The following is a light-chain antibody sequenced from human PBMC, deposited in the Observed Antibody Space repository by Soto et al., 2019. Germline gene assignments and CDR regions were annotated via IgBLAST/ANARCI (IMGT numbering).Light chain of an antibody. CDR1: QAISGY. CDR2: DAA. J-gene: IGKJ4*01. CDR3: QQYSSYPLT. Sequence: DIQMTQSPSTLSASVADRVTIACRASQAISGYLAWYQRKPGKAPKLLIYDAANLQTRFSSRFSCSGSGTEFPLTINRLQPDDFATYYCQQYSSYPLTFGGGTKVEIK. V-gene: IGKV1-5*01.